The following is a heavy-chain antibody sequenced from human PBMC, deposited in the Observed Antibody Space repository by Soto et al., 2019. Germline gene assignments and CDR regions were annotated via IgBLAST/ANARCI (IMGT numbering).Heavy chain of an antibody. CDR1: GFTFSSYG. J-gene: IGHJ4*02. V-gene: IGHV3-33*01. CDR2: IWYDGSNK. Sequence: QVQLVESGGGVVQPGRSLRLSCAASGFTFSSYGMHWVRQAPGKGLEWVAVIWYDGSNKYYADSVKGRFTISRDNSKNKLYLQMNSLRAEDTAVYYCARDLGTGDFDYWGQGTLVTVSS. D-gene: IGHD7-27*01. CDR3: ARDLGTGDFDY.